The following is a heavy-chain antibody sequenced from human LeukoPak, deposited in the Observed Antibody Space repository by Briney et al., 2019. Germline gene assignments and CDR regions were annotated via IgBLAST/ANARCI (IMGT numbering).Heavy chain of an antibody. D-gene: IGHD5-18*01. V-gene: IGHV3-21*01. CDR2: ISSGSSYI. CDR1: GFTLSSYS. Sequence: AGGSLILSCAASGFTLSSYSMNWVRQAPGKGLEWVSSISSGSSYIYYADSVKGRFTISRDNAKNSLYLQMNSLRAEDTAVYYCARSPRGYSSGYHSNHFDYWGQGTLVTVSS. J-gene: IGHJ4*02. CDR3: ARSPRGYSSGYHSNHFDY.